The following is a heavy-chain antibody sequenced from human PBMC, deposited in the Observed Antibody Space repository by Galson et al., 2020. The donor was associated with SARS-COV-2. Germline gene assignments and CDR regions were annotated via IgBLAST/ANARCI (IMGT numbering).Heavy chain of an antibody. Sequence: SETLSLTCTVSGGSTSSGGYYWSWIRQHPGKGLEWIGYIYYSGSTYYHPYRKSRVTISVDTSKNQFSLKLSSVTAADTAVYYCARDIFIAAAGSYYYYYGMDVWGQGTTVTVSS. CDR2: IYYSGST. CDR1: GGSTSSGGYY. CDR3: ARDIFIAAAGSYYYYYGMDV. V-gene: IGHV4-31*03. D-gene: IGHD6-13*01. J-gene: IGHJ6*02.